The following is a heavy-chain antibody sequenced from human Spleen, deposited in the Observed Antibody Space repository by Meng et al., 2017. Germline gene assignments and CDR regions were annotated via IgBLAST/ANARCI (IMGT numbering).Heavy chain of an antibody. CDR3: ARDGAQNWNYHYGMDA. J-gene: IGHJ6*02. V-gene: IGHV3-21*01. Sequence: GGSLRLSCGASGFTFSSYRMNWVRQAPGKGLEWVSTISSSSSDIYYADSVKGRFTISRDNAKNSLSLEMNSLRDEDTAVYYCARDGAQNWNYHYGMDAWGHGTVVTVSS. D-gene: IGHD1-1*01. CDR1: GFTFSSYR. CDR2: ISSSSSDI.